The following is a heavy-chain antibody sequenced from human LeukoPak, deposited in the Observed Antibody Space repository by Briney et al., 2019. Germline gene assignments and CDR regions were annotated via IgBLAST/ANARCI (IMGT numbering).Heavy chain of an antibody. CDR2: ILGNGDSS. Sequence: GGSLRLSCTASGFTFSSYPMHWVRQAPGKGLEYVSAILGNGDSSFYADSVKGRFTISRDNSKNTLYLQMGSLRADDMAVYYCAKGVGGYCSSTDCRAYDNWGQGTLVTVSS. D-gene: IGHD2-2*01. J-gene: IGHJ4*02. CDR1: GFTFSSYP. V-gene: IGHV3-64*02. CDR3: AKGVGGYCSSTDCRAYDN.